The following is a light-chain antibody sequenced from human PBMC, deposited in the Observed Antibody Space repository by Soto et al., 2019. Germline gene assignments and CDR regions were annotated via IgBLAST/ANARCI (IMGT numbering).Light chain of an antibody. CDR1: QSLSSN. J-gene: IGKJ3*01. V-gene: IGKV3-15*01. CDR2: GAT. CDR3: QQYNNWPPA. Sequence: EIVMMQSPATLSVSPGERATLSCRASQSLSSNLAWYQQKPGQAPRLLIFGATTRATGIPARFSGSRSGTDFTLTISMLQAEDFAFYYWQQYNNWPPAFGPGTRVDI.